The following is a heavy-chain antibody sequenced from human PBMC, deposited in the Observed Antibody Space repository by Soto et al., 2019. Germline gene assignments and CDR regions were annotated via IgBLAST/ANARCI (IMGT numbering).Heavy chain of an antibody. D-gene: IGHD3-3*01. J-gene: IGHJ5*02. Sequence: PSETLSLTCTVSGGSVSSGSYYWSWIRQPPGKGLEWIGYIYYSGSTNYNPSLKSRVTISVDTSKNQFSLKLSSVTAADTAVHYCARVLAIFGVVIDWFDPWGQGTLVTVSS. CDR1: GGSVSSGSYY. CDR2: IYYSGST. CDR3: ARVLAIFGVVIDWFDP. V-gene: IGHV4-61*01.